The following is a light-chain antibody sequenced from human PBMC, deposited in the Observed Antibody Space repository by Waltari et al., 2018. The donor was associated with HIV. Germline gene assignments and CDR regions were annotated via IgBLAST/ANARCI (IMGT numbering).Light chain of an antibody. V-gene: IGLV3-19*01. CDR2: GKN. J-gene: IGLJ1*01. CDR1: SLRSYY. Sequence: SSELTQDPAVSVALGQIVRITCQGDSLRSYYVSWYQQKPGQAPVLVIYGKNNRPSGIPDRFSGSSSGNTASLTITGAQAEDEADYYCNSRDSSGNHYVFGTGTKVTVL. CDR3: NSRDSSGNHYV.